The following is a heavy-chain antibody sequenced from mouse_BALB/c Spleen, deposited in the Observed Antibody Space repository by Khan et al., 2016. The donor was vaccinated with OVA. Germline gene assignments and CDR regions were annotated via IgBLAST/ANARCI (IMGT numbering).Heavy chain of an antibody. CDR3: ARSNSYWYFDV. V-gene: IGHV9-3-1*01. CDR1: GYTFTNYG. J-gene: IGHJ1*01. Sequence: QIQLVQSGPELKKPGETVKISCTASGYTFTNYGMNWVKQAPGKGLKWMGWINTYTGQPTYPDAFKGRFAFSLEPSASTAYLQINNLNNEDTATYFCARSNSYWYFDVWGAGTTVIVSS. CDR2: INTYTGQP. D-gene: IGHD4-1*02.